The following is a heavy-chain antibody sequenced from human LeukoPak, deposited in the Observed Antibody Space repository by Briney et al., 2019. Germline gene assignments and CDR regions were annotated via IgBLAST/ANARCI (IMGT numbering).Heavy chain of an antibody. CDR3: ARAARPTSDTSGSYWYYFDC. J-gene: IGHJ4*02. Sequence: SETLSLTCTVSGGSISSGGYYWSWIRQHPGKGLEWIGYIYYSGSTYYNPSLESRVTISVDTSKNQFSLKLSPVTAADTAVYYCARAARPTSDTSGSYWYYFDCWGQGILVTVSS. D-gene: IGHD3-22*01. CDR1: GGSISSGGYY. V-gene: IGHV4-31*03. CDR2: IYYSGST.